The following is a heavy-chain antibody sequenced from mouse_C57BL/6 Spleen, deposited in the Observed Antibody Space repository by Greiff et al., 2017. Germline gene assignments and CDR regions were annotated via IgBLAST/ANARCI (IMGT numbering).Heavy chain of an antibody. CDR1: GYTFTDHT. V-gene: IGHV1-78*01. CDR2: IYPRDGRT. J-gene: IGHJ1*03. CDR3: ARANDYGSIHWYFDV. Sequence: QVQLQQSDAELVKPGASVKISCKVSGYTFTDHTIPWMKQRPEQGLEWIGYIYPRDGRTKYNEKFKGKATVTADKSSSTAYMQLNILTSEYSAVDFCARANDYGSIHWYFDVWGTGTTVTVSS. D-gene: IGHD1-1*01.